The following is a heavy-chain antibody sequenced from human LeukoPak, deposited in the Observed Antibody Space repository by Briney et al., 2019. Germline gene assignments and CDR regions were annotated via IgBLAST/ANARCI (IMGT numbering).Heavy chain of an antibody. Sequence: SETLSLTCTVSGGSISSYYWNWIRQPPGKGLEWIGYISYSGSTNYNPSLKSRVTMSVATSNNQFSLRLSSVTAADTAIYYCARHSGASPHYFDYWGQGALVPVSS. V-gene: IGHV4-59*08. CDR1: GGSISSYY. CDR3: ARHSGASPHYFDY. D-gene: IGHD1-26*01. J-gene: IGHJ4*02. CDR2: ISYSGST.